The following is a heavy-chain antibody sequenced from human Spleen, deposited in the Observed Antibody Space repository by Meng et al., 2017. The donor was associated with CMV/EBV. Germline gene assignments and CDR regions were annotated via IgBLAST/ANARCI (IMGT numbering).Heavy chain of an antibody. D-gene: IGHD3-9*01. Sequence: GSFSGYYWSWIRQPPGKGLEWIGEINHSGSTTYNPSLKSRVTISVDTSKNQFSLKLSSVTAADTAVYYCARGVLRYFDWLYWNWFDPWGQGTLVTVSS. J-gene: IGHJ5*02. CDR1: GSFSGYY. CDR2: INHSGST. V-gene: IGHV4-34*01. CDR3: ARGVLRYFDWLYWNWFDP.